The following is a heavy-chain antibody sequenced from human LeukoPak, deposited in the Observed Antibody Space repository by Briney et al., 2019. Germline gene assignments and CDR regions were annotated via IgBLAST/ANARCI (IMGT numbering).Heavy chain of an antibody. CDR3: ARGKYCSGGSCYYYGMDV. Sequence: PGGSLRLSCAASGFTFSSYSMNWVRQAPGKGLEWVSSISSSSSYIYYADSVKGRFTISRDNAKNSLYLQMNSLRAEDTAVYYCARGKYCSGGSCYYYGMDVWGQGTTVTVSS. V-gene: IGHV3-21*01. D-gene: IGHD2-15*01. J-gene: IGHJ6*02. CDR1: GFTFSSYS. CDR2: ISSSSSYI.